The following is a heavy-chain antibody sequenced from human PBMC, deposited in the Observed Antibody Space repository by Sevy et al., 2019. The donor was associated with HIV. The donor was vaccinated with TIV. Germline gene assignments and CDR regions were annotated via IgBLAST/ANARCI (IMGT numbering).Heavy chain of an antibody. J-gene: IGHJ6*02. D-gene: IGHD2-15*01. CDR3: ARVVAYCTGGSCFPGYYYGMDV. CDR1: GFTFSSYN. CDR2: IGSSSSYI. V-gene: IGHV3-21*01. Sequence: GGSLRLSCAASGFTFSSYNMNWVRQAPGKGLEWVSSIGSSSSYIYYADSVKDRFTVSRDNAKNSLYLQMNSLRAEDTAVYYCARVVAYCTGGSCFPGYYYGMDVWGQGTTVTVSS.